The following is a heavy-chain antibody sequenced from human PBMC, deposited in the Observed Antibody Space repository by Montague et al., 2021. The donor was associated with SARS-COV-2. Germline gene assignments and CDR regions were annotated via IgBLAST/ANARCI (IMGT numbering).Heavy chain of an antibody. CDR2: IYPGDSDS. J-gene: IGHJ4*02. CDR1: GYSFTKYW. Sequence: QSGAEVKTPGESLKISCNGSGYSFTKYWIGWVRQMPGKGLEWMGIIYPGDSDSRYSPSFQGQVTISADKSISTAYLQWSSLKASDTAMYYCVRRGFDTSGYYSYFDYWGQGTLVTVSS. CDR3: VRRGFDTSGYYSYFDY. D-gene: IGHD3-22*01. V-gene: IGHV5-51*01.